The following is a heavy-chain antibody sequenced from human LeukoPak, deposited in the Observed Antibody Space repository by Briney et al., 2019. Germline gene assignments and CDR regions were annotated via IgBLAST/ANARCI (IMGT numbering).Heavy chain of an antibody. J-gene: IGHJ3*02. CDR2: ISSSGNTI. CDR3: ARGPSIAARYDAFDI. CDR1: EFTFTSYE. V-gene: IGHV3-48*03. Sequence: GGSLRLSCAASEFTFTSYELNWVRQAPGKGLEWASYISSSGNTISYADSVKGRFTISRDNAKNSLYLQVISLRAEDTAVYYCARGPSIAARYDAFDIWGQGTMVTVSS. D-gene: IGHD6-6*01.